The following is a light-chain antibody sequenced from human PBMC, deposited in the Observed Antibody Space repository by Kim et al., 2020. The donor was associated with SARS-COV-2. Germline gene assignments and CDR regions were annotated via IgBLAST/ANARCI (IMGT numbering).Light chain of an antibody. CDR3: QSYDSSLSGSMV. CDR1: SSNSGASYG. V-gene: IGLV1-40*01. Sequence: VTSACTGGSSNSGASYGVHWYQQLPGTAPKHLIYGNSDRPSGVPDRFSGSKSGTSASLAITGLQAEDEADYYCQSYDSSLSGSMVFGGGTQLTVL. J-gene: IGLJ2*01. CDR2: GNS.